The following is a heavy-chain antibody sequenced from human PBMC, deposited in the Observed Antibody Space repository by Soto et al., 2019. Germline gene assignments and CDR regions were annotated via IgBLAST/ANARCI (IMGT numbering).Heavy chain of an antibody. CDR2: ISAYNGDT. CDR1: GYTFTNYD. Sequence: QIQLLQSGAEVKKPGASVKVSCKTSGYTFTNYDISWVRQAPGQGLEWMGWISAYNGDTKYAQNVQDRVTLTTDTSTSSSYMNLRSLSSDDTAVYYCARASSGPDYWGQGTLVTVSA. V-gene: IGHV1-18*01. CDR3: ARASSGPDY. J-gene: IGHJ4*02. D-gene: IGHD6-19*01.